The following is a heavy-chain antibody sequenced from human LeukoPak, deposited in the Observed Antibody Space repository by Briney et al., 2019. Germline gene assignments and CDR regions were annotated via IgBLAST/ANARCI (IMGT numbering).Heavy chain of an antibody. CDR2: ISGSGGST. CDR3: AKRNYDFWSGYYRRAENHFDY. Sequence: PGGSLRLSCAASGFTFSSHAMSWVRQAPGKGLEWVSAISGSGGSTYYADSVKGRFTISRDNSKTTLYLQMNSLRAEDTAIYYCAKRNYDFWSGYYRRAENHFDYWGQGTLVTVSS. CDR1: GFTFSSHA. J-gene: IGHJ4*02. V-gene: IGHV3-23*01. D-gene: IGHD3-3*01.